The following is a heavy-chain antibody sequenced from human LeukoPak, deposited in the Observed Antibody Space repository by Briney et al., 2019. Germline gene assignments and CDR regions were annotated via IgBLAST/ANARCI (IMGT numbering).Heavy chain of an antibody. CDR2: IRYDGSNK. CDR3: AKDDYGSGRATTGYYYMDV. Sequence: GGSLRLSCAASGFTFSSYGMHWVRQAPGKGLEWAAFIRYDGSNKYYADSVKGRFTISRDNSKNTLYLQMNSLRAEDTAVYYCAKDDYGSGRATTGYYYMDVWGKGTTVTVSS. D-gene: IGHD3-10*01. CDR1: GFTFSSYG. V-gene: IGHV3-30*02. J-gene: IGHJ6*03.